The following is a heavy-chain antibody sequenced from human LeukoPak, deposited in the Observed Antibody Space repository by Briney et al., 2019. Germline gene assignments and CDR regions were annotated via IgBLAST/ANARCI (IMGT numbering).Heavy chain of an antibody. Sequence: GGSLRLSCAASGFTFDDYGMSWVRQAPGKGLEWVANIKQDGSERYYVDSVKGRFTLSRDNAKNSLYLQMNSLRAEDTAVYYCARIAIYYDSREFDYWGQGTLVTVSS. D-gene: IGHD3-22*01. V-gene: IGHV3-7*01. CDR1: GFTFDDYG. J-gene: IGHJ4*02. CDR2: IKQDGSER. CDR3: ARIAIYYDSREFDY.